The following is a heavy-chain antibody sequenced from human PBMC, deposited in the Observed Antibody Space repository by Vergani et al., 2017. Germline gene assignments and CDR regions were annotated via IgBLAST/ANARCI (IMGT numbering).Heavy chain of an antibody. J-gene: IGHJ4*02. D-gene: IGHD3-10*01. V-gene: IGHV1-18*01. CDR1: GYTFTSYG. CDR3: ARDRITMVRGALPFDY. CDR2: ISAYNGNT. Sequence: QVQLVQSGAEVKKPGASVKVSCKASGYTFTSYGISWVRQAPGQGLEWMGWISAYNGNTNYAQKLQGRVTMTTDTSTSTAYMELRSLRSDVTAVYYCARDRITMVRGALPFDYWGQGTLVTVSS.